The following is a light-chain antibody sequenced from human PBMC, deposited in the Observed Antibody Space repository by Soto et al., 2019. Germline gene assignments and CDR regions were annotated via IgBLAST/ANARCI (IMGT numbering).Light chain of an antibody. CDR3: QQYHSYPVT. CDR1: QGINKF. Sequence: DIQMTQSPSSLSASVGDTVTITCRASQGINKFLAWFQQKPGKAPKSLIYGASSLQSGVPSKFSGSGSDTGFTLTISSLQPEDSATYFCQQYHSYPVTFGGGTKVEIK. CDR2: GAS. V-gene: IGKV1-16*02. J-gene: IGKJ4*01.